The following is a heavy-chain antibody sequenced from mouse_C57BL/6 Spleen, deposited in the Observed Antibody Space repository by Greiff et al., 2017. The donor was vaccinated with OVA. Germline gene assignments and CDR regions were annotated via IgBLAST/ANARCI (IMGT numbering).Heavy chain of an antibody. CDR3: ARRSYYNYFDY. Sequence: VQLQQSGPELVKPGASVKISCKASGYTFTDYYMNWVKQSHGKSLEWIGDINPNNGGTSYNQKFKGKATLTVDKSSSTAYMELRSLTSEDSAVYYCARRSYYNYFDYWGQGTTLTVSS. CDR2: INPNNGGT. V-gene: IGHV1-26*01. CDR1: GYTFTDYY. J-gene: IGHJ2*01. D-gene: IGHD2-12*01.